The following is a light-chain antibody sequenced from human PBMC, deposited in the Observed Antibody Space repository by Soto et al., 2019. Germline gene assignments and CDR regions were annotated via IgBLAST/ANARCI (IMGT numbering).Light chain of an antibody. CDR3: QQYENLPT. V-gene: IGKV1-33*01. J-gene: IGKJ5*01. CDR2: DAS. CDR1: QNINNY. Sequence: DIPMTQSPSALSASVGDRVPLTCQASQNINNYLNWYQQKPGRAPKLLIYDASNLEAGVPSRFRGSGSGTDFTFTISRLQPEDIATYYCQQYENLPTFGQGTRLEIK.